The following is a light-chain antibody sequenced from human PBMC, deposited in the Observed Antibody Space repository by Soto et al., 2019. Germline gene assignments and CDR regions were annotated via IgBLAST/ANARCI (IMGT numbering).Light chain of an antibody. V-gene: IGKV1-27*01. CDR2: AAS. J-gene: IGKJ1*01. Sequence: DIQMTQSPSSLSASVGDTVTITCRASQGISNYLAWYQQKPGQVPNLLIYAASTLQSGVPSRFSGSGSGTDFTLTISSLRPEDVATYYCQKYNNAPRTFGQENKVEI. CDR3: QKYNNAPRT. CDR1: QGISNY.